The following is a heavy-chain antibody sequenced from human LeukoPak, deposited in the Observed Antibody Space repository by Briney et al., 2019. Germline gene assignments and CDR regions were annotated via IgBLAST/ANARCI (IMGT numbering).Heavy chain of an antibody. D-gene: IGHD2-8*01. CDR1: GGSISSYY. Sequence: SETLSLTCTVSGGSISSYYWSWIRQPAGKGLEWIGRIYTSGSTNYNPPLKSRVTMSVDTSKNQFSLKLSSVTAADTAVYYCARDVRPNGKTYYFDYWGQGTLVTVSS. CDR3: ARDVRPNGKTYYFDY. V-gene: IGHV4-4*07. CDR2: IYTSGST. J-gene: IGHJ4*02.